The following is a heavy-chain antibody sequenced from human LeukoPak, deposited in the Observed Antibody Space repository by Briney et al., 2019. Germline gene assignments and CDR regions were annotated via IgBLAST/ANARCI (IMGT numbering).Heavy chain of an antibody. CDR3: ARERGTAMDDAFDI. D-gene: IGHD5-18*01. Sequence: SETLSLTCTVSGYSVSSGFYWGWIRQPPGKGLEWIGSIYHSGGTYYNPSLKSRVTISVDTSKNQFSLKLSSVTAADTAVYYCARERGTAMDDAFDIWGQGTMVTVSS. CDR1: GYSVSSGFY. J-gene: IGHJ3*02. CDR2: IYHSGGT. V-gene: IGHV4-38-2*02.